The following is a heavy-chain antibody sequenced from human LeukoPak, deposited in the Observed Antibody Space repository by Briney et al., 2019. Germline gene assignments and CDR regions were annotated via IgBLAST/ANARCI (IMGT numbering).Heavy chain of an antibody. D-gene: IGHD6-19*01. J-gene: IGHJ3*02. CDR1: GFTFSSYA. V-gene: IGHV3-30-3*01. CDR2: ISYDGSNK. CDR3: ARIPYSSRLTFDI. Sequence: GGSLRLSCAASGFTFSSYAMHWVRLAPGKGLEWVAVISYDGSNKYYADSVKGRFTISRDNSKNTLYLQMNSLRAEDTAVYYCARIPYSSRLTFDIWGQGTMVTVSS.